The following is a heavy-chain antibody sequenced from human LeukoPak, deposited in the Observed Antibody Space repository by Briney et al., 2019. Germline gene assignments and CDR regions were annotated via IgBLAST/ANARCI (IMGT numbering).Heavy chain of an antibody. J-gene: IGHJ4*02. D-gene: IGHD3-10*01. V-gene: IGHV1-3*01. CDR1: GYTFTSYA. CDR2: INAGNGNT. CDR3: ARALLWFGELSQTFDY. Sequence: ASVKVSCKASGYTFTSYAMHWVRQAPGQRLEWMGWINAGNGNTKYSQKFQGRVTITRDTSASTAYMELSSLRSEDTAVYYCARALLWFGELSQTFDYWGQGTLVTVSS.